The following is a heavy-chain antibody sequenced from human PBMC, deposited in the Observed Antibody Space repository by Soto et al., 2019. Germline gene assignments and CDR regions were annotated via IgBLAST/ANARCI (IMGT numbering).Heavy chain of an antibody. CDR3: GGALDQWLVPPAFDY. J-gene: IGHJ4*02. Sequence: GGSLRLSCAASGFTFSSYAMSWVRQAPGKGLEWVSAISGSGGSTYYADSVKGRFTISRDNSKNTLYLQMNSLRAEDTAVYNCGGALDQWLVPPAFDYWGQGTLVTVSS. CDR1: GFTFSSYA. CDR2: ISGSGGST. V-gene: IGHV3-23*01. D-gene: IGHD6-19*01.